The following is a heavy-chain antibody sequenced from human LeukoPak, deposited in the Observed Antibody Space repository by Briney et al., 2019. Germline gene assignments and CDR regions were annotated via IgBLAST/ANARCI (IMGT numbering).Heavy chain of an antibody. D-gene: IGHD3-10*01. CDR1: GFTFSSYS. V-gene: IGHV3-21*01. Sequence: PGGSLRLSCAASGFTFSSYSMNWVRQAPGEGLEWVSSISSSSSYIYYADSVKGRFTISRDNAKNSLYLQMNSLRAEDTAVYYCARDSTGRGSGRGDYWGQGTLVTVSS. J-gene: IGHJ4*02. CDR3: ARDSTGRGSGRGDY. CDR2: ISSSSSYI.